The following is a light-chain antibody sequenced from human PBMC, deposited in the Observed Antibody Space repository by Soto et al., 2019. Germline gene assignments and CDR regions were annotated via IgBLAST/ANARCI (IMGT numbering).Light chain of an antibody. V-gene: IGLV2-14*01. CDR1: SSDVGGYNY. Sequence: QSALTQPASVSGSPGQSITISCTGTSSDVGGYNYVSWYQQHPGKAPKLMIYDVSNRPSGVSNRFSGSKSGNTASLTISGFQAEDEADYYCSSNTSSSTLLYVFGTGTKVTVL. CDR2: DVS. CDR3: SSNTSSSTLLYV. J-gene: IGLJ1*01.